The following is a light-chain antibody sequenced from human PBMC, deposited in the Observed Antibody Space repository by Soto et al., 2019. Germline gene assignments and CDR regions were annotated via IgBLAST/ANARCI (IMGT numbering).Light chain of an antibody. J-gene: IGKJ1*01. CDR2: DVS. Sequence: DIQMSQSPSTLSASVGDRVTITCRADQSVSSWLAWYQQKPGKAPNLLIYDVSILESGVPSRFSGTGSDTESTLTISSLQPGDFAPYYCQQYTTFPWTFGQGAKVEIK. CDR1: QSVSSW. V-gene: IGKV1-5*01. CDR3: QQYTTFPWT.